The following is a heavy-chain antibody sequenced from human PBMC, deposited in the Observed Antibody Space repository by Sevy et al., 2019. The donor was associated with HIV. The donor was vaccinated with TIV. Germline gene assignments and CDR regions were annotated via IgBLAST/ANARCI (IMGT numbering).Heavy chain of an antibody. V-gene: IGHV3-7*01. D-gene: IGHD3-22*01. CDR1: GFSFSTYA. CDR2: INQDGSEK. Sequence: GGSLRLSCAASGFSFSTYAMTWVRQAPGKGLEWVANINQDGSEKYHLDSVKGRFTISRDNAKNSLYLQMNSLRAEDSSVYFCARVSSIYYDRGYFYAMDVWGQGTTVTVSS. J-gene: IGHJ6*02. CDR3: ARVSSIYYDRGYFYAMDV.